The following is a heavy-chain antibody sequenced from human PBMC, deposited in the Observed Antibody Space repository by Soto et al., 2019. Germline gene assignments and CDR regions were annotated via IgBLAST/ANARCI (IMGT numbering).Heavy chain of an antibody. J-gene: IGHJ4*02. D-gene: IGHD1-20*01. V-gene: IGHV4-59*01. CDR2: IYYSGST. CDR3: ARGGYNWNDVTDY. Sequence: SETLSLTCTVSVGSISSYYWSWIRQPPGKGLEWIGYIYYSGSTNYNPSLKSRVTISVDTSKNQFSLKLSSVTAADTAVYYCARGGYNWNDVTDYWGQGTLVTVSS. CDR1: VGSISSYY.